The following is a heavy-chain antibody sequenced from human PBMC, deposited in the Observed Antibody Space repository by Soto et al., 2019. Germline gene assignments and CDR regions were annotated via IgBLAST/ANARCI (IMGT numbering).Heavy chain of an antibody. D-gene: IGHD1-7*01. CDR1: AYNFGGYW. Sequence: GESLKIPCKGTAYNFGGYWIRRVRRLPGKGLEWMGIIHPGASDTRYSPSFQGQVTIAADESSSTTYLQWRSLKASDSATYYCSRGGCIGTSPDYRGQGTQGTVSS. J-gene: IGHJ4*02. V-gene: IGHV5-51*01. CDR3: SRGGCIGTSPDY. CDR2: IHPGASDT.